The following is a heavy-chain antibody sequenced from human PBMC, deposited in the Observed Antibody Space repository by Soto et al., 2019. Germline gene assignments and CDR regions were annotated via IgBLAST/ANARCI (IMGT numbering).Heavy chain of an antibody. V-gene: IGHV3-23*01. J-gene: IGHJ4*02. CDR3: AKALFTVTTDLGTFDY. CDR1: GFTFSSYA. Sequence: EVQLLESGGGLVQPGGSLRLSCAASGFTFSSYAMSWVRQAPGKGLEWVSAISGSGGSTYYADSVKGRFTISRDNYKNKLYLQMNSLRAEDTAVYYCAKALFTVTTDLGTFDYWGQGTLVTVSS. CDR2: ISGSGGST. D-gene: IGHD4-17*01.